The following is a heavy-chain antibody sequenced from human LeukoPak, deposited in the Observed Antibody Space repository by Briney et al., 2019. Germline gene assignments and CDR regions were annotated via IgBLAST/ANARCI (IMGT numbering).Heavy chain of an antibody. CDR3: ASGGGRSNLAVL. J-gene: IGHJ4*02. Sequence: SETLSLTCTVTGGSISSYYWSWIRQPAGKGLEWIGRIYTSGSTNYNPSLKSRVTMSVDTSKNQFSLKLSSVTAADTAVYYWASGGGRSNLAVLWGQGTLVTVSS. CDR2: IYTSGST. CDR1: GGSISSYY. D-gene: IGHD6-19*01. V-gene: IGHV4-4*07.